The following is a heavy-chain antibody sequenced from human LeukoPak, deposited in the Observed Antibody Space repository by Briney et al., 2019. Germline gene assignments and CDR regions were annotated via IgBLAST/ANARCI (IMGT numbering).Heavy chain of an antibody. CDR1: GYTLTGYY. CDR2: INPNSGGT. J-gene: IGHJ4*02. CDR3: ARSIAAAPRPDY. Sequence: GASVKVSCKASGYTLTGYYMHWVRQAPGQGLEWMGWINPNSGGTNYAQKFQGWVTMTRDTSISTAYMELSRLRSDDTAVYYCARSIAAAPRPDYWGQGTLVTVSS. D-gene: IGHD6-13*01. V-gene: IGHV1-2*04.